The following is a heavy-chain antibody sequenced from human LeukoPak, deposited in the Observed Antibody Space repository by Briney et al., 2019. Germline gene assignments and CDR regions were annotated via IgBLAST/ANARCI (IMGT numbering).Heavy chain of an antibody. D-gene: IGHD4-17*01. V-gene: IGHV3-33*01. CDR1: GFTFSSYG. CDR2: IWYDGSNK. J-gene: IGHJ4*02. CDR3: AREGNYGDYPYYFDY. Sequence: GGSLRLSCAASGFTFSSYGMHWVRQAPGKGLEWVAVIWYDGSNKYYADSVKGRFTISRDNSKNTLYLQMNSLRAEDTAVYYCAREGNYGDYPYYFDYWGQGTLVTVSS.